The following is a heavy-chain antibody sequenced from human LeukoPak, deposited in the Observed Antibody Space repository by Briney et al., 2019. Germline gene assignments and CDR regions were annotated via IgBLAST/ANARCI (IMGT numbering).Heavy chain of an antibody. D-gene: IGHD3-22*01. CDR3: ARDKSSPEYYYDSSGYYSN. CDR1: GYTFTSYY. Sequence: GASVKVSFKASGYTFTSYYIHWVRQAPGQGLEWMGIINPSGGSTSYAQKFQGRVTMTRDTSTSTVYMELSSLRSEDTAVYYCARDKSSPEYYYDSSGYYSNWGQGTLVTVSS. V-gene: IGHV1-46*03. J-gene: IGHJ4*02. CDR2: INPSGGST.